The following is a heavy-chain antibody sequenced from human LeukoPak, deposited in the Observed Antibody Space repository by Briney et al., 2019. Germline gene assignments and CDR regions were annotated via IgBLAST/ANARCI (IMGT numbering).Heavy chain of an antibody. V-gene: IGHV3-23*01. CDR3: AKDLNGWYPPLFDP. D-gene: IGHD6-19*01. CDR2: MSGSGDST. Sequence: GGSLRLSCAASGFTFSSYVMSWVRQTPGKGLEWVSAMSGSGDSTYYADSVKGRFTISRDNSKNTLYLQMNSLRAEDTAVYYCAKDLNGWYPPLFDPWGQGTLVTVSS. J-gene: IGHJ5*02. CDR1: GFTFSSYV.